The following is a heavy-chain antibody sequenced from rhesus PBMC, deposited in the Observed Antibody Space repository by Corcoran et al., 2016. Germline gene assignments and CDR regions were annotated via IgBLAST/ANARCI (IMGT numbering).Heavy chain of an antibody. CDR2: IAGSGAST. D-gene: IGHD2-27*01. V-gene: IGHV4-173*01. CDR3: AGAPQYCSGIYCYGRDY. Sequence: QLQLQESGPGLVKPSETLSLTCAVSGGSISSNYWSWIRQPPGKGLEWIGHIAGSGASTDYNPALKGRVTLSTDTSKNQFSLKLSSVPAADTAVYYCAGAPQYCSGIYCYGRDYWGQGVLVTVSS. J-gene: IGHJ4*01. CDR1: GGSISSNY.